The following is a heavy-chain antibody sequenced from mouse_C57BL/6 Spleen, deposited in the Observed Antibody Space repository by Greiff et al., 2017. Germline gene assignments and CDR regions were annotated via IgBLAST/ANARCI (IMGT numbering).Heavy chain of an antibody. Sequence: QVTLKESGPGILQPSQTLSLTCSFSGFSLSTFGMGVGWIRQPSGKGLEWLAHIWWVDDKYYNPALKSRLTISKDTSKNQVFLKIANVDTADTATYYCARVAGAYYSNYGFAYWGQGTLVTVSA. CDR3: ARVAGAYYSNYGFAY. V-gene: IGHV8-8*01. D-gene: IGHD2-5*01. CDR1: GFSLSTFGMG. CDR2: IWWVDDK. J-gene: IGHJ3*01.